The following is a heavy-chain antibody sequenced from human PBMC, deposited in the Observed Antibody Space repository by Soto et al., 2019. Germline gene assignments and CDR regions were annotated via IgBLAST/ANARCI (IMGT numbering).Heavy chain of an antibody. CDR2: ISPYTGNR. CDR1: GYTLTSYG. J-gene: IGHJ4*02. Sequence: LEQSGAEVKTPGASVKVSCKASGYTLTSYGISWVRQAPGQGLEWVGWISPYTGNRNYTESLQGRFTMTTDTATSTAYMERKSLTSDDTAVYFCARIRRRTNTPEARLGHWGQGSLVTVSS. V-gene: IGHV1-18*01. CDR3: ARIRRRTNTPEARLGH.